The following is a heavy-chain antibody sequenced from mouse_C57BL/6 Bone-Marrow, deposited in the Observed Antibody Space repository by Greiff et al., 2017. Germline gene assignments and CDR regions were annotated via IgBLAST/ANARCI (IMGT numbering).Heavy chain of an antibody. V-gene: IGHV1-78*01. CDR2: IYPRDVST. CDR3: ARFGWLLENYFDY. J-gene: IGHJ2*01. D-gene: IGHD2-3*01. CDR1: GYTFTDHT. Sequence: QVQLKESDAELVKPGASVKISCKVSGYTFTDHTIHWMKQRPEPGLELIGYIYPRDVSTKYNEKFKGKATLTADKSSSTSYMQLNSLTSEDSSVYFCARFGWLLENYFDYWGQGTTLTVSS.